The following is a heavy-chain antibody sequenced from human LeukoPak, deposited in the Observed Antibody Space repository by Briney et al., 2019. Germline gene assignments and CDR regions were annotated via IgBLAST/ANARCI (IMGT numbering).Heavy chain of an antibody. CDR3: AREGRRITMVRGVKYFDY. CDR2: IIPIFGTA. CDR1: GGTFSSYA. D-gene: IGHD3-10*01. Sequence: GASVKVSCKASGGTFSSYAISWVRQAPGQGLEWMGRIIPIFGTANYAQKFQGRVTITTDESTSTAYMELSSLRSEDTAVYYLAREGRRITMVRGVKYFDYWGQGTLVTVSS. V-gene: IGHV1-69*05. J-gene: IGHJ4*02.